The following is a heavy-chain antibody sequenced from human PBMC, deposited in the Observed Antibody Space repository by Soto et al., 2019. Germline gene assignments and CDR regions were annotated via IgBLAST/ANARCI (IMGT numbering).Heavy chain of an antibody. V-gene: IGHV1-24*01. D-gene: IGHD3-16*01. Sequence: ASVKVSCKVSGYTLTELSMHWVRQAPGKGLEWMGGFDPEDGETIYAQKFQGRVTMTEDTSTDTAYMELSSLRSEDTAVYYCATDLPLNILGDLGAFDIWGQGTMVTVSS. CDR1: GYTLTELS. CDR2: FDPEDGET. CDR3: ATDLPLNILGDLGAFDI. J-gene: IGHJ3*02.